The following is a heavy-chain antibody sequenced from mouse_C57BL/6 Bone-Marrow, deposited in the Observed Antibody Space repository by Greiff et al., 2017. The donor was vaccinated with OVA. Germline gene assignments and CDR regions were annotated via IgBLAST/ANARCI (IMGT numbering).Heavy chain of an antibody. CDR2: INYDGSST. D-gene: IGHD1-1*01. CDR3: AREGYYYYGSDWYFDV. V-gene: IGHV5-16*01. Sequence: EVQVVESEGGLVQPGSSMKLSCTASGFTFSDYYMAWVRQVPEKGLEWVANINYDGSSTYYLDSLKSRFIISRDNAKNILYLQMSSLKSEDTATYYCAREGYYYYGSDWYFDVWGTGTTVTVSS. CDR1: GFTFSDYY. J-gene: IGHJ1*03.